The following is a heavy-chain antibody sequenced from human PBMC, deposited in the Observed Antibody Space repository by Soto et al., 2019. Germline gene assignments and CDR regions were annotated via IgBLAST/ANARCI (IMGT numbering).Heavy chain of an antibody. J-gene: IGHJ4*02. CDR3: AKDGRGDMVRGVIDNDY. V-gene: IGHV3-23*01. Sequence: EVQLLESGGGLVQAGGSLRLSCAASGFTFRRYAMSWVRQAPGKGLEWVSAISGSGGRTYYADSVKGRFTISRDNSKNTLYLQMNSLRAEDTAVYYCAKDGRGDMVRGVIDNDYWGQGTLVTVSS. CDR2: ISGSGGRT. D-gene: IGHD3-10*01. CDR1: GFTFRRYA.